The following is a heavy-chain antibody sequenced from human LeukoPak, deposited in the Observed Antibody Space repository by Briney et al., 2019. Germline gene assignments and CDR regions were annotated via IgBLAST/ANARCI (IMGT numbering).Heavy chain of an antibody. D-gene: IGHD1-26*01. V-gene: IGHV4-39*07. CDR1: GGSISSSSYY. CDR3: ARVRRGVGATDY. Sequence: TSETLSLTCTVSGGSISSSSYYWGWIRQPPGKGLEWIGSIYYSGSTYYNPSLKSRVTISVDTSKNQFSLKLSSVTAADTAVYYCARVRRGVGATDYWGQGTLVTVSS. CDR2: IYYSGST. J-gene: IGHJ4*02.